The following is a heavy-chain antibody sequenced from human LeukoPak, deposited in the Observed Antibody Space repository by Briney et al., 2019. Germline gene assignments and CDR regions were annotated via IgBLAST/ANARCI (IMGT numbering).Heavy chain of an antibody. V-gene: IGHV2-70*11. J-gene: IGHJ4*02. Sequence: SGPTLVNPTQTLTLTCTSSGFSLSTSGMCVSWIRQPPGKALEWLARIDWDDDKYYSTSLKTRLTISKDTSKNQVVLTMTNMDPVDTATHYCARIHGAYDSSGYSSPFDYWGQGTLVTVSS. CDR1: GFSLSTSGMC. CDR2: IDWDDDK. D-gene: IGHD3-22*01. CDR3: ARIHGAYDSSGYSSPFDY.